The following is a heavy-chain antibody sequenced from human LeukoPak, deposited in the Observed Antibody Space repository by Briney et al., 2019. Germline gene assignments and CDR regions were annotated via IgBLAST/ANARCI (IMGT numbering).Heavy chain of an antibody. V-gene: IGHV3-23*01. Sequence: PGGSLRLSCAASGFTFSTYAMSWVRQAPGKGLQWVSLISGSGDGAHYADSVKGRFTISRDNSKNTVYLQMTNLRAEDTAVDYCAKGYIQLWWFDYWGQGTLVTVSS. CDR3: AKGYIQLWWFDY. J-gene: IGHJ4*02. CDR1: GFTFSTYA. CDR2: ISGSGDGA. D-gene: IGHD2-21*01.